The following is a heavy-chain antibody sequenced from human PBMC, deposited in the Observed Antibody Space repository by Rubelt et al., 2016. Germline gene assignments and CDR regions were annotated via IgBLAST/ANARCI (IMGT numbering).Heavy chain of an antibody. D-gene: IGHD1-26*01. CDR3: AREGEWELLFGY. CDR1: GFTFSNYA. Sequence: EVQLLESGGGLVQPGGSLRLSCAASGFTFSNYAMSWVRQAPGKGLEWVSGIRGSGGSTYYADSVKGRLTISRDNSKNTLFLQMNSLRAEDTAVYYCAREGEWELLFGYWGQGTLVTVSS. V-gene: IGHV3-23*01. J-gene: IGHJ4*02. CDR2: IRGSGGST.